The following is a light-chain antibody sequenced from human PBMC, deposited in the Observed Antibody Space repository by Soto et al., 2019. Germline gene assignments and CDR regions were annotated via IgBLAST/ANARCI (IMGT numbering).Light chain of an antibody. V-gene: IGLV7-46*01. CDR2: DTT. J-gene: IGLJ2*01. CDR1: TGAVTSGHY. CDR3: LLFYTDIRV. Sequence: QAVVTQEPSLTVSPGGTVTLTCGSSTGAVTSGHYPYWFQQKPGQAPRTLIYDTTNKHSWTPARFSGSLLGGKAALTRSGAQPEDEADYYCLLFYTDIRVFGGGTKLTVL.